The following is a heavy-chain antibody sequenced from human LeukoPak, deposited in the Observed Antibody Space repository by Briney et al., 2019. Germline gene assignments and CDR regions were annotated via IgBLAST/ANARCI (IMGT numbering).Heavy chain of an antibody. CDR3: AKADRGYGDYGL. J-gene: IGHJ4*02. Sequence: GGALRLSCAASGLTFSSYNMNGVRPAPGKGREWVSGISTSGGYTYYADSVQGRFTISRDNSTNTLYLQVNSLRAEDTAVYYCAKADRGYGDYGLWGERTLVTVSS. CDR2: ISTSGGYT. CDR1: GLTFSSYN. V-gene: IGHV3-23*01. D-gene: IGHD4-17*01.